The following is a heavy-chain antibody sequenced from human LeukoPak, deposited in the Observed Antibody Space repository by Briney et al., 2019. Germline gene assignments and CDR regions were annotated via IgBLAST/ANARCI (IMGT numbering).Heavy chain of an antibody. CDR1: GGSINSGDYY. J-gene: IGHJ4*02. Sequence: SQTLSLTCSVSGGSINSGDYYWSWIRQPPGKGLEWIGYIYYSGSTNYNPSLKSRVTISVDTSKNQFSLKLSSVTAADTAVYYCARVRSGSLGYWGQGTLVTVSS. V-gene: IGHV4-61*08. CDR2: IYYSGST. D-gene: IGHD2-15*01. CDR3: ARVRSGSLGY.